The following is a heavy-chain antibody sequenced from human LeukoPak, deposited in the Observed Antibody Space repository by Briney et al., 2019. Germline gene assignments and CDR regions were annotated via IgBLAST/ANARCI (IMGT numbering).Heavy chain of an antibody. V-gene: IGHV3-20*04. D-gene: IGHD4-11*01. J-gene: IGHJ4*02. CDR1: GFTFSSYE. CDR3: ARYDYNNYVGYYDH. Sequence: GGSLRLSCAASGFTFSSYEMNWVRQAPGKGLEWVSGINWNGGTTDYVDSVKGRFTISRDNAKNSLYLQMNSLRAEDTALYYCARYDYNNYVGYYDHWGQGTLVTVSS. CDR2: INWNGGTT.